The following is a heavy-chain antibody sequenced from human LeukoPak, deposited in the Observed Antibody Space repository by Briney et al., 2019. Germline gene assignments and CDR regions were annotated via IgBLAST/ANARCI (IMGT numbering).Heavy chain of an antibody. Sequence: SETLSLTCTVSGGSISSYYWSWIRQPPGKGLEWIGYIYYSGSTNYNPSLKSRVTISVDTSKNQFSLKLSSVTAADTAVYYCARRGITSAGYYGMDVWGQGTTVTVSS. V-gene: IGHV4-59*08. CDR2: IYYSGST. CDR3: ARRGITSAGYYGMDV. J-gene: IGHJ6*02. CDR1: GGSISSYY. D-gene: IGHD3-10*01.